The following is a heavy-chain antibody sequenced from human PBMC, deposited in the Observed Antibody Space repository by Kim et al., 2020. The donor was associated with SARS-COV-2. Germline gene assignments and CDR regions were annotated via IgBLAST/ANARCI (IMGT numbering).Heavy chain of an antibody. D-gene: IGHD6-19*01. Sequence: GGSLRLSCAASGFTFSSHGMHWVRQAPGKGLEWVAVISYDGSNKNYADSVKGRFTISRDNSKNTLYLQMNSLRVEDTAVYYCARDWAVRYSSGWLYYYYGMDVWGKGTTVTVSS. CDR2: ISYDGSNK. CDR3: ARDWAVRYSSGWLYYYYGMDV. J-gene: IGHJ6*04. CDR1: GFTFSSHG. V-gene: IGHV3-33*05.